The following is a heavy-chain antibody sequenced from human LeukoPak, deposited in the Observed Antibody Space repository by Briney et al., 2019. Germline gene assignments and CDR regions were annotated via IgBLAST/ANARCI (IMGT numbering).Heavy chain of an antibody. V-gene: IGHV1-8*01. J-gene: IGHJ4*02. CDR1: GYTFTSYD. Sequence: ASVKVSCKASGYTFTSYDINWVRQATGQGLEWMGWMNPSSGNTGYAQKFQGRVTMTRTTSINTAFMELSSLRSEDTAVYYCVRYYPGVDYWGQGTLVTVSS. CDR3: VRYYPGVDY. CDR2: MNPSSGNT. D-gene: IGHD3-10*01.